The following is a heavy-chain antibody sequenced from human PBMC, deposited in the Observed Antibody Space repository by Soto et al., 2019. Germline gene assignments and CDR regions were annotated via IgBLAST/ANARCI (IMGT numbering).Heavy chain of an antibody. J-gene: IGHJ6*02. CDR3: ARPLRFLDPRDNYAMDV. CDR1: GYTFTSYH. D-gene: IGHD3-3*01. CDR2: INPSGGST. Sequence: QVHLVQSGAEVKRPGASVNISCNASGYTFTSYHLHWVRQAPGQRLEWMGIINPSGGSTRYAQKFQGRVVMTRDTSTNTVYMELGRLRSEDTAVYYCARPLRFLDPRDNYAMDVWGQGTTVTVSS. V-gene: IGHV1-46*01.